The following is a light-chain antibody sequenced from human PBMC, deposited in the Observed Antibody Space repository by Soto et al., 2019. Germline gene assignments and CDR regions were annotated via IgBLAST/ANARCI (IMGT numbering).Light chain of an antibody. CDR2: EVS. Sequence: QSALTQPASVSGSPGQSITISCTGTSSDVGGYNYVSWYQQHPGKAPKLMIYEVSNRPSGVSNRFSGSKSGNTASLTISGLKAEDEAHYYCSSYTSSSSLVFGTGTKVTVL. J-gene: IGLJ1*01. CDR3: SSYTSSSSLV. V-gene: IGLV2-14*01. CDR1: SSDVGGYNY.